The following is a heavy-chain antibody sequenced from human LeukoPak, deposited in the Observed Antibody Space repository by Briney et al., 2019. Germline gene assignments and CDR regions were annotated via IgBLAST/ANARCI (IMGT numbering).Heavy chain of an antibody. J-gene: IGHJ5*02. V-gene: IGHV3-7*01. D-gene: IGHD3-10*01. CDR3: ARDRGIHGWFDP. Sequence: GGSLRLSCAASGFTFINYWMSWVRQAPGKGLEWVGNIKQDGSEKYYVDSVKGRFTISRDNAKNSLYLQMNSLRAEDTAVYYCARDRGIHGWFDPWGQGTLVTVSS. CDR1: GFTFINYW. CDR2: IKQDGSEK.